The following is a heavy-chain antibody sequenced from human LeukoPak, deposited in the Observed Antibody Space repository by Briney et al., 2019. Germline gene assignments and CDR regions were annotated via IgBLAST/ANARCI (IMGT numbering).Heavy chain of an antibody. V-gene: IGHV3-74*01. Sequence: GGSLRLSCAASGFTFNTFWMHWVRQAPGKGLVWVSSINADGSSTSHADSMKGRFTISRDNAKNTLYLQMNSLRADDTAVYYCASQQSFHYYCMDVWGKGTTVTVSS. CDR1: GFTFNTFW. J-gene: IGHJ6*03. D-gene: IGHD2/OR15-2a*01. CDR2: INADGSST. CDR3: ASQQSFHYYCMDV.